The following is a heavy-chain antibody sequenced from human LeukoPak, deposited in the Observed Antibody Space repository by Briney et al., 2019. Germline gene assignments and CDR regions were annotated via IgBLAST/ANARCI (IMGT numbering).Heavy chain of an antibody. CDR1: GGSISSSNW. D-gene: IGHD2-21*02. J-gene: IGHJ6*02. CDR3: ARSETAPFYYYYGMDV. CDR2: IYHSGST. V-gene: IGHV4-4*02. Sequence: SGTLSLTCAVSGGSISSSNWWSWVRQPPGKGLEWIGEIYHSGSTNYNPSLKSRVTISVVKSKNQFSLKLSSVTAADTAVYYCARSETAPFYYYYGMDVWGQGTTVTVSS.